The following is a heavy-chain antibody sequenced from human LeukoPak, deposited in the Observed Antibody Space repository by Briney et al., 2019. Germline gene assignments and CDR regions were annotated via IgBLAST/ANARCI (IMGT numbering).Heavy chain of an antibody. V-gene: IGHV4-31*03. CDR1: GGSISSGGYY. CDR3: ARLLVYYDSSGYETNFDY. Sequence: SETLSLTCTVSGGSISSGGYYWSWIRQHPGKGLEWIGYIYYSGSTYYNPSLKSRVTISVDTSKNQFSLKLSSVTAADTAVYYCARLLVYYDSSGYETNFDYWGQGTLVTVSS. D-gene: IGHD3-22*01. CDR2: IYYSGST. J-gene: IGHJ4*02.